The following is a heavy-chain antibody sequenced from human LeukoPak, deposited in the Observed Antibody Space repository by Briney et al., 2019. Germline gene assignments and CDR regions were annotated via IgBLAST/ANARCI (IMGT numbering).Heavy chain of an antibody. J-gene: IGHJ6*04. CDR1: GFTFSSYE. D-gene: IGHD3-10*02. V-gene: IGHV3-48*03. CDR2: ISSSGTI. CDR3: AELGITMIGGV. Sequence: AGGSLRLSCAASGFTFSSYEMNWVRQAPGKGLEWVSYISSSGTIYYADSVKGRFTISRDNAKNSLYLQMNSLRAEDTAVYYCAELGITMIGGVWGKGTTVTISS.